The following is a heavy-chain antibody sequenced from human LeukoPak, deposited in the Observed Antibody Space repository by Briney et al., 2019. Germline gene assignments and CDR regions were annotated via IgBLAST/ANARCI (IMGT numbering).Heavy chain of an antibody. CDR1: GYNFITYW. J-gene: IGHJ4*02. D-gene: IGHD6-19*01. Sequence: GESLKISCKASGYNFITYWIGWVRQMPGKGLDFMGIIFPRDSDVRYSPSFQGQVTISADTSTSTVYLQWSSLKASDTAMYYRATTGAASDFWGQGTQVTVSS. CDR3: ATTGAASDF. CDR2: IFPRDSDV. V-gene: IGHV5-51*01.